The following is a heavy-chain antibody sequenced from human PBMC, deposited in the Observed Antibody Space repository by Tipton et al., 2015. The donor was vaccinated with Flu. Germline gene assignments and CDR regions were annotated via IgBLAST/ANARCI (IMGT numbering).Heavy chain of an antibody. CDR1: GYKFTNFW. D-gene: IGHD3-10*01. CDR3: ARWSSKESGRHPTGTNDFDFYGMDV. V-gene: IGHV5-51*01. Sequence: QLVQSGAEVKKPGESLKISCKGSGYKFTNFWIGWVRQMPGKGLEWMGIIYPGDSETRYSPSSQGQVIISVDQSISTAYLQWSSLKASDTAIYYCARWSSKESGRHPTGTNDFDFYGMDVWGQGTTVTVSS. CDR2: IYPGDSET. J-gene: IGHJ6*02.